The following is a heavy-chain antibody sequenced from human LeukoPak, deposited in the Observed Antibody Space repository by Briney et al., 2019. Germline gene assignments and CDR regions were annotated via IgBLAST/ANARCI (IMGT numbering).Heavy chain of an antibody. Sequence: GGSLRLSCSTSGFTFSDHAMHWVRQSPGNGLQYVSAISRNGSRTFYANSVQGRVTISRDNSKNTLYLQMGSLKVEDMAVYYCVRDSFYTGYDRGFGYWRQGPRVTVSS. D-gene: IGHD5-12*01. CDR2: ISRNGSRT. J-gene: IGHJ4*02. V-gene: IGHV3-64*01. CDR3: VRDSFYTGYDRGFGY. CDR1: GFTFSDHA.